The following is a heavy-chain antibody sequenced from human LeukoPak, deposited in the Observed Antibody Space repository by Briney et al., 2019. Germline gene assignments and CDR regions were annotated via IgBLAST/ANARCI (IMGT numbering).Heavy chain of an antibody. CDR1: GFTFSSYA. V-gene: IGHV3-30-3*01. CDR2: ISYDGSNK. J-gene: IGHJ4*02. CDR3: ARGRYYYDSSGYYRGYYFDY. D-gene: IGHD3-22*01. Sequence: GGSLRLSCAASGFTFSSYAMHWVRQAPGKGLEWVAVISYDGSNKYYADSVKGRFTISRDNSKNTLYLQMNSLRAEDTAVYYCARGRYYYDSSGYYRGYYFDYWGQGTLVTVSS.